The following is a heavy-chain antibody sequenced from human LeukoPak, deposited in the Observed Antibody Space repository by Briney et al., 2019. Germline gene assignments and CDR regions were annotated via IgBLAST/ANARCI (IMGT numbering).Heavy chain of an antibody. CDR3: ARGPRITIFGVVMANDAFDI. V-gene: IGHV1-2*02. CDR1: GYTFTSYD. D-gene: IGHD3-3*01. CDR2: INPESGGT. J-gene: IGHJ3*02. Sequence: ASVEVSCKASGYTFTSYDINWVRQAPGQGLEWMGWINPESGGTVYAQKFQGRVTMTRDTSSSTAYMELSRLRFDDTVVYYCARGPRITIFGVVMANDAFDIWGQGTMVTVSS.